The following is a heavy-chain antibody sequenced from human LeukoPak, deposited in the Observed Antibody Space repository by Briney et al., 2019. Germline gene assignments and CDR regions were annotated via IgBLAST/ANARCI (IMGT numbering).Heavy chain of an antibody. J-gene: IGHJ6*03. CDR1: GGSFSNYY. V-gene: IGHV4-34*01. D-gene: IGHD1-7*01. CDR3: ARRWNYGRNYYIDV. CDR2: INDDGRA. Sequence: PSETLSLTCAVYGGSFSNYYWNWIRQPPGKGLEWLGEINDDGRANYNPSLMSRVTVSVDTSKNQFSLRLTSVTATDTAVYYCARRWNYGRNYYIDVWGKGATVSVSS.